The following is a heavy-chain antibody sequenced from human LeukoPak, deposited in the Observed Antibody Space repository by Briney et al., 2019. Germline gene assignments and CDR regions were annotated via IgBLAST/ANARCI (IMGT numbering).Heavy chain of an antibody. V-gene: IGHV1-18*01. Sequence: GASVKVSCKASGYTFNSYGISWVRQAPGQGLEWMGWISAYNGKTNYAQKLQGRVTMTTDTSTSTAYMELRSLRSDDAAVYYCARTYCVNGVCSAFDYWGQGILVTVSS. J-gene: IGHJ4*02. CDR1: GYTFNSYG. CDR2: ISAYNGKT. CDR3: ARTYCVNGVCSAFDY. D-gene: IGHD2-8*01.